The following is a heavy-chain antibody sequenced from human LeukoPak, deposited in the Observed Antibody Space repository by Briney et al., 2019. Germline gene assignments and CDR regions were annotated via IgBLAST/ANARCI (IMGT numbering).Heavy chain of an antibody. CDR1: GFSFTTW. CDR3: ARTDNLDY. CDR2: IRVEETIE. J-gene: IGHJ4*02. V-gene: IGHV3-74*03. D-gene: IGHD2-15*01. Sequence: GGSLRLSCAASGFSFTTWMHWVRQAPGKGLVWVARIRVEETIETYEESVKGPFTISRDNARNTLYLQMNSLRAEDTAVYYCARTDNLDYWGQGTPVTVSS.